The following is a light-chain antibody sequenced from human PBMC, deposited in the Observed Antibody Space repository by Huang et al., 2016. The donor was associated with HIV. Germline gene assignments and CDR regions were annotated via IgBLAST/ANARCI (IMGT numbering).Light chain of an antibody. CDR3: QQRSNWPPLT. V-gene: IGKV3-11*01. J-gene: IGKJ4*01. Sequence: EIVLTQSPATLSLSPGDTATLSCRASQSVGYYLAWDQQKPGRAPRLLIYDASNRATGIPVRFSGSGSGTDFTLTISSLEPEDFAVYYCQQRSNWPPLTFGGGTKVEI. CDR2: DAS. CDR1: QSVGYY.